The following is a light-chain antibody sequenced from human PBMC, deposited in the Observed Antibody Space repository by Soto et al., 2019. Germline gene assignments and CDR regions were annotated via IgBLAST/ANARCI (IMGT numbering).Light chain of an antibody. CDR2: DAS. J-gene: IGKJ1*01. V-gene: IGKV1-5*01. CDR3: QQYTNTNNPWM. Sequence: GERVSVPCRAIQSLSTRLAWYQQKPGKAPKLLIYDASTLESGVPSRFSGSGSGTEFTLTITSLQPDDFATYYCQQYTNTNNPWMFGQGTKVDIK. CDR1: QSLSTR.